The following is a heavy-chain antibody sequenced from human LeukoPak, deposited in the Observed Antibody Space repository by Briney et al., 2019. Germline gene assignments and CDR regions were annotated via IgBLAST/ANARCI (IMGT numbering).Heavy chain of an antibody. D-gene: IGHD4-23*01. CDR1: GGSISSGGYS. Sequence: YPSETLSLTCAVSGGSISSGGYSWSWIRQPPGEGLEWIGYIYHSGSTYYNPSLKSRVTISVDRSKNQFSLKLSSVTAADTAVYYCARVVGNSLEFDYWGQGTLVTVSS. CDR3: ARVVGNSLEFDY. J-gene: IGHJ4*02. CDR2: IYHSGST. V-gene: IGHV4-30-2*01.